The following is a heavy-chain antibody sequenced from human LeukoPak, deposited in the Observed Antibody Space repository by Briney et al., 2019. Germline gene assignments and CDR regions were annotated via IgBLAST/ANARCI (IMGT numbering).Heavy chain of an antibody. CDR3: ARLRGCSYDNWYFDL. J-gene: IGHJ2*01. CDR1: GGSFSGYY. Sequence: PSETLSLTCAVYGGSFSGYYWSWIRQPPGKGLEWIGYISYSGSTNYNPSLKSRVTISVDTSKNQFSLKLSSVTAADTAVYYCARLRGCSYDNWYFDLWGRGTLVSVSS. D-gene: IGHD5-18*01. V-gene: IGHV4-59*08. CDR2: ISYSGST.